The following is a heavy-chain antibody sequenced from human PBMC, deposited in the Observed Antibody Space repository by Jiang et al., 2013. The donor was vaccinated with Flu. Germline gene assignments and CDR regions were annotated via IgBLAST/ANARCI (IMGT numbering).Heavy chain of an antibody. CDR1: GFTFSSSE. V-gene: IGHV3-48*03. CDR2: ISGSGTTI. J-gene: IGHJ4*02. D-gene: IGHD6-19*01. Sequence: VQLVESGGGLIQPGGSLRLSCAASGFTFSSSEMNWVRQAPGKGLEWVSSISGSGTTIYYADSVKGRFTISRDNAKNSLYLQVNSLRVEDTAVYYCARELASGWYDYWGQGTLVTVSS. CDR3: ARELASGWYDY.